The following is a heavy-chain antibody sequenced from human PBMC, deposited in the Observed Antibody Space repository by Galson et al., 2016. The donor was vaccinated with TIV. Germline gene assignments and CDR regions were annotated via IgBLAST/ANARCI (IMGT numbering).Heavy chain of an antibody. Sequence: SLRLSCAASGFTFSNYALHWVRQAPGKGLEWVAVISYDGSNYADSVKGRFTISRDKSKNTLYLEINSLRAEDTAVYYCARDRSGYELDYWGQGTLVTVSS. D-gene: IGHD5-12*01. CDR3: ARDRSGYELDY. CDR1: GFTFSNYA. J-gene: IGHJ4*02. V-gene: IGHV3-30-3*01. CDR2: ISYDGS.